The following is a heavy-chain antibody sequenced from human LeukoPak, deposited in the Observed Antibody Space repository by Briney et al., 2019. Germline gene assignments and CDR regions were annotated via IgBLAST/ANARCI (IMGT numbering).Heavy chain of an antibody. CDR2: IYYSGST. CDR1: GVSISSGGYY. D-gene: IGHD3-9*01. Sequence: SQTLSLTCTVSGVSISSGGYYWSWIRQHPGKGLEWIGYIYYSGSTYYNPSLKSRVTISVDTSKNQFSLKLSSVTAADTAVYYCARGGYFDWLLPDYWGQGTLVTVSS. CDR3: ARGGYFDWLLPDY. J-gene: IGHJ4*02. V-gene: IGHV4-31*03.